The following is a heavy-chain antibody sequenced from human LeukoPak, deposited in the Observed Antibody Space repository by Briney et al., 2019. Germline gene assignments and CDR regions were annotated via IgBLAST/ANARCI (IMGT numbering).Heavy chain of an antibody. CDR1: GDSISNYY. Sequence: SETLFLTCTVSGDSISNYYWSWIRQSPGKELEWIGYMYNRGSTIYNPSLKSRVTISTDTSRNQFSLRLTSVTAADTAVYYCARAEKAVTGTLDYWGQGTLITVSS. D-gene: IGHD6-19*01. V-gene: IGHV4-59*01. J-gene: IGHJ4*02. CDR2: MYNRGST. CDR3: ARAEKAVTGTLDY.